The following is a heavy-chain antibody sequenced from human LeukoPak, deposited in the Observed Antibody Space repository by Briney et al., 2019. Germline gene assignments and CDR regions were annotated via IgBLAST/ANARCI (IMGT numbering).Heavy chain of an antibody. J-gene: IGHJ4*02. CDR1: GFTFRHYR. D-gene: IGHD4-23*01. Sequence: PGRSLSLSCPACGFTFRHYRLHWLRQAPGKGLEWVAVIWYDGSNDYYANSVKGRFTISRDNSKDTLYLQMNTLRAEDTAVYYCVRDLDLGGYSSFVYWGQGTLVTVSS. CDR3: VRDLDLGGYSSFVY. CDR2: IWYDGSND. V-gene: IGHV3-33*01.